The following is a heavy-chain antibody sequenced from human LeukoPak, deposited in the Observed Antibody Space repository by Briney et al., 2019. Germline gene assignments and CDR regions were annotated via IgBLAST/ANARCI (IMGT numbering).Heavy chain of an antibody. CDR2: INPNTGAT. Sequence: ASVKVSCKPSGYTFTGYYLHWVRQAPGQGLEWMGWINPNTGATIYAEKFQGRVTMTRDTSIDTAYMEMRSLRSDDTAVYYCARGGTIFGVVIGAFDIWGQGTMVTVSS. V-gene: IGHV1-2*02. J-gene: IGHJ3*02. CDR1: GYTFTGYY. CDR3: ARGGTIFGVVIGAFDI. D-gene: IGHD3-3*01.